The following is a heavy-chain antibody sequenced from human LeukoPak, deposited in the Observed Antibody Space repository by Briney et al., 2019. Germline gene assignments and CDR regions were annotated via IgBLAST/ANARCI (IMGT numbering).Heavy chain of an antibody. J-gene: IGHJ3*02. CDR1: GASLSETS. CDR3: TTRHSGSWFGAFDI. Sequence: ASVKVSCKVSGASLSETSIHWVRQAPGQWLEWMGGFDPEDGESIFAQRFQGRFSMTEDTSTDTPYMELRSLRSEDTAVYYCTTRHSGSWFGAFDIWGQGTMVTVSS. CDR2: FDPEDGES. V-gene: IGHV1-24*01. D-gene: IGHD1-26*01.